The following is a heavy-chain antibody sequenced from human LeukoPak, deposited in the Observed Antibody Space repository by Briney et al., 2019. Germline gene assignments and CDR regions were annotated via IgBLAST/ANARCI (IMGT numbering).Heavy chain of an antibody. CDR2: INHSGST. D-gene: IGHD3-10*01. CDR1: GGSISSYY. CDR3: ARGRWFGYTNDAFDI. J-gene: IGHJ3*02. V-gene: IGHV4-34*01. Sequence: SETLSLTCTVSGGSISSYYWSWIRQPPGKGLEWIGEINHSGSTNYNPSLKSRVTISVDTSKNQFSLKLSSVTAADTAVYYCARGRWFGYTNDAFDIWGQGTMVTVSS.